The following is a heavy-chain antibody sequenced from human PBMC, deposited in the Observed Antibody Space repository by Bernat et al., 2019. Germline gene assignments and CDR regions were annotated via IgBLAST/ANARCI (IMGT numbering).Heavy chain of an antibody. CDR2: ISSSSTI. Sequence: EVQLVESGGGLVQPGGSLRLSCAASGFTFSSYSMNWVRQAPGKGLEWVSYISSSSTIYYADSVKGRFTISRDNAKNSLYLQMNSLRDEDTAVYYCARDHGQQLPYYFDYWGQGTLVTVSS. CDR3: ARDHGQQLPYYFDY. V-gene: IGHV3-48*02. D-gene: IGHD6-13*01. J-gene: IGHJ4*02. CDR1: GFTFSSYS.